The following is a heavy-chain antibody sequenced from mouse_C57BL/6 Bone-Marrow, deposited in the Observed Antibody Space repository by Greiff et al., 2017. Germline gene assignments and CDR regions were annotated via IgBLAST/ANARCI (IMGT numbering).Heavy chain of an antibody. Sequence: QVQLQQPGAELVMPGASVKLSCKASGYTFTSYWMHWVKQRPGQGLEWIGEIDPSDSYTNYNQKLKGKSTLTVDKSSSTAYMQLSSLTSEDSAVYYCARRGSVDYWGQGTSVTVSS. CDR3: ARRGSVDY. V-gene: IGHV1-69*01. CDR2: IDPSDSYT. J-gene: IGHJ4*01. CDR1: GYTFTSYW.